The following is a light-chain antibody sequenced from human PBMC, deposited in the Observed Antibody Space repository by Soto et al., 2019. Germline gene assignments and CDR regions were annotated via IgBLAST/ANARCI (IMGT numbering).Light chain of an antibody. CDR2: KAS. CDR3: QQSHDTTFT. CDR1: RNISFY. V-gene: IGKV1-39*01. J-gene: IGKJ3*01. Sequence: DIQMTQSPSTLSASVGDRVTITCRASRNISFYLNWYQQRPGKVPRLIIYKASTLQSGVPSRFSGGGSGTTFTLAIAGVQREDFATYFCQQSHDTTFTFGPGTQVDV.